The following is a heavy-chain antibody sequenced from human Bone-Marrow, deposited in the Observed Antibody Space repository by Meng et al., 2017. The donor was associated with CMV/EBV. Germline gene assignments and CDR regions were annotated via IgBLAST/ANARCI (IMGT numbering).Heavy chain of an antibody. CDR1: GGTFSNYL. V-gene: IGHV1-69*10. Sequence: SVKVSCKASGGTFSNYLIIWVRQAPGQGLEWMGGIFPIVEITKFAQKFEGRVTITADESTSTAYMELSSLRSEDTAVYYCARGETIFGHSFDYWGQGTLVTFSS. J-gene: IGHJ4*02. D-gene: IGHD3-3*01. CDR2: IFPIVEIT. CDR3: ARGETIFGHSFDY.